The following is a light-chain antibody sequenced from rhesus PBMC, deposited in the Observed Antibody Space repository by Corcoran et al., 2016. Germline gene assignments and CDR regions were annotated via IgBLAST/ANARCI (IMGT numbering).Light chain of an antibody. CDR1: QGISSW. CDR3: QKCRSRPWT. V-gene: IGKV1-22*01. CDR2: KAS. Sequence: DIQMTQSPSSLSASVGDTVTITCRASQGISSWLAWYQQKPGKAPKLLIYKASSLQSGVTSRFSGSGSGTDFTLTISSLQSEDFATYNCQKCRSRPWTFGQGTKVEIK. J-gene: IGKJ1*01.